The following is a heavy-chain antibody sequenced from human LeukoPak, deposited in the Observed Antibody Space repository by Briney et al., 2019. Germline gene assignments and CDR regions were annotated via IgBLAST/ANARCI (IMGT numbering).Heavy chain of an antibody. CDR2: FDPEDGET. CDR3: ATRGNYYDSSGYYRGHYYFDY. Sequence: ASVKVSCKVSGYTLTELSMHWVRQAPGKGLEWMEGFDPEDGETIYAQKFQGRVTMTEDTSTDTAYMELSSLRSEDTAVYYCATRGNYYDSSGYYRGHYYFDYWGQGTLVTVSS. J-gene: IGHJ4*02. CDR1: GYTLTELS. D-gene: IGHD3-22*01. V-gene: IGHV1-24*01.